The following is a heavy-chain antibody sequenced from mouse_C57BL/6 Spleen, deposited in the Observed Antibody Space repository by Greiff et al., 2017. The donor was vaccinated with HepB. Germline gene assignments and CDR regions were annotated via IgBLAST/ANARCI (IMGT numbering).Heavy chain of an antibody. D-gene: IGHD1-1*01. CDR3: ARPGSSYGFAY. CDR1: GYSITSGYS. V-gene: IGHV3-6*01. J-gene: IGHJ3*01. CDR2: ISYDGSN. Sequence: EVQLQQSGPGLVKPSQSLSLTCSVTGYSITSGYSWNWIRQFPGNKLEWMGYISYDGSNKYNPSLKNRISITRDTSKNQFFLKLNSVTTEDTATYYCARPGSSYGFAYWGQGTLVTVSA.